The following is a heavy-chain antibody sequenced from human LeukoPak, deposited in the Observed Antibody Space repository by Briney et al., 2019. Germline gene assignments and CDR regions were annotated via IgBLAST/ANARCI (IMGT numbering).Heavy chain of an antibody. Sequence: SETLSLTCTVSGGSVSSGRYYWSWIRQPPGKGLGWMGYIYYSGSTNYNPSLKSRVTISVDTSKNQFSLKLSSVTAADTAVYYCARNDCSGGSCYIDYWGQGTLVTVSS. CDR2: IYYSGST. CDR3: ARNDCSGGSCYIDY. CDR1: GGSVSSGRYY. V-gene: IGHV4-61*01. J-gene: IGHJ4*02. D-gene: IGHD2-15*01.